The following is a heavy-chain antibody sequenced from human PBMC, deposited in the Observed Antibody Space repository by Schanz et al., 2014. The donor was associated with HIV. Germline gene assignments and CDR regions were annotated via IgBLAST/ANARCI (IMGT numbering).Heavy chain of an antibody. CDR1: GGIFSYHA. CDR3: AREGGQYKHYGMDV. CDR2: IIPIFATP. Sequence: QVQLVQSGAEVKKPGSSVKVSCKASGGIFSYHAINWVRQAPGQGLEWMGGIIPIFATPNYAQKFQGRVTITADESTSTAYMELSSLRSDDTAMYYCAREGGQYKHYGMDVWGQGTTVTVSS. D-gene: IGHD1-1*01. J-gene: IGHJ6*02. V-gene: IGHV1-69*01.